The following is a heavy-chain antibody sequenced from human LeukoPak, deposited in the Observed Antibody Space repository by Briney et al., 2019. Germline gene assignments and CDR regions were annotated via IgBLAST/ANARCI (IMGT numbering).Heavy chain of an antibody. CDR2: IYHSGST. J-gene: IGHJ5*02. CDR3: ATTTRFLEWLPNWFDP. CDR1: GYSISSGYY. V-gene: IGHV4-38-2*01. D-gene: IGHD3-3*01. Sequence: PSETLSLTCAVSGYSISSGYYWGWIRQPPGKGLEWIGSIYHSGSTYYNPSLKSRVTISVDAYKNQFSLQLSSVTAADTAVYYCATTTRFLEWLPNWFDPWGQGTLVTVSS.